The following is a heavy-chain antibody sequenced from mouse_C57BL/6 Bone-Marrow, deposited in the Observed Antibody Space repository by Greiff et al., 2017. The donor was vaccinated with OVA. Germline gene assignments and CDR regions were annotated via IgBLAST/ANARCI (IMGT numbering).Heavy chain of an antibody. J-gene: IGHJ3*01. CDR2: ISNGGGST. V-gene: IGHV5-12*01. Sequence: EVMLVESGGGLVQPGGSLKLSCAASGFTFSDYYMYWVRQTPEKRLEWVAYISNGGGSTYYPDTVKGRFTISRYNAKNTLYLQMSRLKSEDTAMYYCARPSAQATPGLFAYWGQGTLVTVSA. CDR1: GFTFSDYY. CDR3: ARPSAQATPGLFAY. D-gene: IGHD3-2*02.